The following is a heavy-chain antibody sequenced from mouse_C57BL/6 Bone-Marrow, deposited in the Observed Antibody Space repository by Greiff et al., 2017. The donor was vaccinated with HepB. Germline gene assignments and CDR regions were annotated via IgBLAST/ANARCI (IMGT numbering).Heavy chain of an antibody. CDR2: IDPNSGGT. CDR1: GYTFTSYC. Sequence: VQLKQPGAELVKPGASVKLSCTASGYTFTSYCMHWVKQRPERGLEWIGRIDPNSGGTKYTEKFKGKATLTVDTPSSTAYMQLSSLTSEDSAVYYCARTGSSGNFFDYWGQGTTLTVSS. V-gene: IGHV1-72*01. J-gene: IGHJ2*01. D-gene: IGHD1-1*01. CDR3: ARTGSSGNFFDY.